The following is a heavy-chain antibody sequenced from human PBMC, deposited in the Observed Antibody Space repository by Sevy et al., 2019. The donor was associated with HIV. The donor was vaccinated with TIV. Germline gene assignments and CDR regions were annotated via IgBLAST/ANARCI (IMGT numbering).Heavy chain of an antibody. CDR3: ARDRGFSSTSEYGMDV. CDR1: GGTFSKYA. D-gene: IGHD2-2*01. CDR2: IIPIFGTA. V-gene: IGHV1-69*13. Sequence: ASVKVSCKSSGGTFSKYAITWVRQAPGQGLEWMGGIIPIFGTANYAQKFQGRVTITADESTSTAYMELSSLRSEDTAVYYCARDRGFSSTSEYGMDVWGQGTTVTVSS. J-gene: IGHJ6*02.